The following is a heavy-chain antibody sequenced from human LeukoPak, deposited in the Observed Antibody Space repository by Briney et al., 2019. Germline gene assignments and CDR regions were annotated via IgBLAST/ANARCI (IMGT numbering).Heavy chain of an antibody. Sequence: ASVKASCKASGYTFTGYGISWVRQAPGQGLEWMGWISAYNGNTNYAQKLQGRVTMTTDTSTSTAYMELRSLRSDDTAVYYCARVGSGWYDQGYWGQGTLVTVSS. J-gene: IGHJ4*02. D-gene: IGHD6-19*01. CDR2: ISAYNGNT. V-gene: IGHV1-18*01. CDR3: ARVGSGWYDQGY. CDR1: GYTFTGYG.